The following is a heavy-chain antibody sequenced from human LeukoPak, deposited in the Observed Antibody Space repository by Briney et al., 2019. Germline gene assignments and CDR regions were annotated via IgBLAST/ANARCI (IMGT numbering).Heavy chain of an antibody. D-gene: IGHD3-10*01. CDR3: ARARGFFDY. CDR1: GFTFSSYW. V-gene: IGHV3-7*01. CDR2: IKQAGSEK. J-gene: IGHJ4*02. Sequence: GGSLRLSCAAPGFTFSSYWMSWVRQAPGKGLEWVANIKQAGSEKYYVDSVKGRFTISRDNAENSLYLQMNGLRAEDTAVYYCARARGFFDYWGQGTLVTVTS.